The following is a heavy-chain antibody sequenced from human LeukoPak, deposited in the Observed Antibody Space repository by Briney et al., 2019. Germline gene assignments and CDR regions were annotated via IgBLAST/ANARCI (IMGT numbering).Heavy chain of an antibody. D-gene: IGHD6-13*01. J-gene: IGHJ4*02. CDR1: GYSFTYW. CDR3: ARRGAATNYYFDY. Sequence: GESLRISCEGSGYSFTYWIAWVRQMPGKGLEWMGIIYPGDSDTKYSPSFQGQVTISTDKSISTAYLQWSSLKASDTAIYYCARRGAATNYYFDYWGQGTLVTVSS. CDR2: IYPGDSDT. V-gene: IGHV5-51*01.